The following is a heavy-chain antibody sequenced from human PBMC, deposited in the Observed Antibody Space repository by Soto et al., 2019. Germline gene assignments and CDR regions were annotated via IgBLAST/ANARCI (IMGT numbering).Heavy chain of an antibody. J-gene: IGHJ4*02. CDR2: INPNSGGT. V-gene: IGHV1-2*04. D-gene: IGHD2-8*02. Sequence: PAKPSSKASRDAITGKYLHSVQQAPGQGLEWMGWINPNSGGTNYAQKFQGWVTMTRDTSISTAYMELSRLRSDDTAVYYCARAGGGSYFYYWGQGTLVIVFS. CDR1: RDAITGKY. CDR3: ARAGGGSYFYY.